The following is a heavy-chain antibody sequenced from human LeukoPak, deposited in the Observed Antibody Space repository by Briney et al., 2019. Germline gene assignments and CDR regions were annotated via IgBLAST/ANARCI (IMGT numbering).Heavy chain of an antibody. CDR2: IISISGSP. Sequence: ASVKVSCKASGGTFSSYAISWVRQAPGQGLEWMGGIISISGSPNYAQGFQGRVTFTTDESTSTAYMELRSLTSEDTAVYYCAGDFQAARLHMFEFWGQGSLVTVSS. CDR1: GGTFSSYA. D-gene: IGHD6-6*01. CDR3: AGDFQAARLHMFEF. J-gene: IGHJ4*02. V-gene: IGHV1-69*05.